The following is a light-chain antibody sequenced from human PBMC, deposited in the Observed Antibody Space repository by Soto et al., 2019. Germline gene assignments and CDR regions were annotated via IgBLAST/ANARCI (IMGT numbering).Light chain of an antibody. CDR2: GAS. Sequence: DFVMTQAPDSLAGSLGERATINCKSSQSVLYNSNNKNHLGWFQQKPGHPPKLLIYGASFRPSGVPDRFSGSGSGTDFTLTISSVQAEDVAVYYCQQYCIIPFTFGQGTRLEI. CDR3: QQYCIIPFT. CDR1: QSVLYNSNNKNH. V-gene: IGKV4-1*01. J-gene: IGKJ2*01.